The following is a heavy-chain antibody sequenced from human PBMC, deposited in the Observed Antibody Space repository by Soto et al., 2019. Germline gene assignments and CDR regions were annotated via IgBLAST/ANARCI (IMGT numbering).Heavy chain of an antibody. D-gene: IGHD2-21*01. J-gene: IGHJ5*02. Sequence: EVQLVESGGGLVKPGGSLRLSCAASGFTFNTYDMNWVRQAPGKGLEWVSSITTSSAYIYYADSLKGRITISRDNAKNSLVLQMNSWRAEDTAVYYCVRSGTARLLRHSWFDTWGQGTLVTVSS. CDR2: ITTSSAYI. CDR1: GFTFNTYD. V-gene: IGHV3-21*01. CDR3: VRSGTARLLRHSWFDT.